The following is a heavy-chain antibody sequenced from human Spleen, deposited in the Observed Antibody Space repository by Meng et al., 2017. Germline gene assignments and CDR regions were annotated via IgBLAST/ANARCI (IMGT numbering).Heavy chain of an antibody. CDR3: ARDEDISAAGKLFGDY. Sequence: QGEWGQSGAEVNMPGASVKAPVHTSGDDVLDSWLNWVRRAPGQGLEWMGRINPKSGDTHYAQRFQGRVTMTGDTSISTAYMELSGLRSDDTAMYYCARDEDISAAGKLFGDYWGQGTLVTVSS. CDR1: GDDVLDSW. J-gene: IGHJ4*02. CDR2: INPKSGDT. D-gene: IGHD6-25*01. V-gene: IGHV1-2*06.